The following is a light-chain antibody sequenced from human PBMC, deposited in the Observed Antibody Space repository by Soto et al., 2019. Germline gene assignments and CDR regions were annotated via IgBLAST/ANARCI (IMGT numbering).Light chain of an antibody. Sequence: GVSATVSCRASQSVSSNYLAWYQQKPGQAPRLLIYGASNRATGIPDRFSGSGSATDFTLTISRLEPEDFAVYFCQQSGSSPLTFGGGTMVDVK. CDR2: GAS. CDR1: QSVSSNY. CDR3: QQSGSSPLT. V-gene: IGKV3-20*01. J-gene: IGKJ4*02.